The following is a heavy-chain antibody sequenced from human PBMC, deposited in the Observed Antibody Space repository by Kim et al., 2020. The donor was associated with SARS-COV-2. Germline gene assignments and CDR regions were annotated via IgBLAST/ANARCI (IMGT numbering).Heavy chain of an antibody. J-gene: IGHJ3*02. CDR3: AREIEGAFDI. V-gene: IGHV1-69*13. CDR2: IIPIFGTA. Sequence: SVKVSCKASGGTFSSYAISWVRQAPGQGLEWMRGIIPIFGTANYAQKFQGRVTITADESTSTAYMELSSLRSEDTAVYYCAREIEGAFDIWGQGTMVTVSS. CDR1: GGTFSSYA.